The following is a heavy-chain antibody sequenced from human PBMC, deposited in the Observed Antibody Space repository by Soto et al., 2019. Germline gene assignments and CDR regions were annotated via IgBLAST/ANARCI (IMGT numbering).Heavy chain of an antibody. CDR3: ARGQYSSSPIDY. D-gene: IGHD6-6*01. V-gene: IGHV3-64*01. J-gene: IGHJ4*02. Sequence: GGSLRLSCAASGFTFSSYAMHWVRQAPGKGLEYVSAISSNGGSTYYANSVKGRFTISRDNSKNTLYLQMGSLRAEDMAVYYCARGQYSSSPIDYWGQGTLVTVSS. CDR1: GFTFSSYA. CDR2: ISSNGGST.